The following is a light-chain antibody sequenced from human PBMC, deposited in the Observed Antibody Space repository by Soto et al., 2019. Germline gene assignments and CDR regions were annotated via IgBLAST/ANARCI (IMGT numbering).Light chain of an antibody. Sequence: SPVKLFFSPGARTTLSCRASQSVSNDFLAWYQQKSGQAPRLLIYDTSSRVTGIPDRFSGSGSGTDFTLTISSLEHEDSAVYYCQQLSNWLLLTFGGGSMVAI. J-gene: IGKJ4*01. CDR3: QQLSNWLLLT. CDR2: DTS. CDR1: QSVSNDF. V-gene: IGKV3D-20*02.